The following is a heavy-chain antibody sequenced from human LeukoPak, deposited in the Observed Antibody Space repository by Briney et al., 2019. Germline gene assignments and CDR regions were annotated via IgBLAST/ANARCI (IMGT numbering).Heavy chain of an antibody. D-gene: IGHD3-3*01. CDR1: GGSFSGYY. J-gene: IGHJ4*02. CDR3: ARHPPRITIFGRRSYYFDY. Sequence: SETLSLTCAVYGGSFSGYYWSWIRQPPGKGLEWIGSIYYSGSTYYNPSLKSRVTISVDTSKNQFSLKLSSATAADTAVYYCARHPPRITIFGRRSYYFDYWGQGTLVTVSS. CDR2: IYYSGST. V-gene: IGHV4-34*01.